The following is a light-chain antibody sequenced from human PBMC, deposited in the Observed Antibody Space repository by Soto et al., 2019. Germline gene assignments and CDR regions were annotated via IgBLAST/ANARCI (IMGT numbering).Light chain of an antibody. Sequence: ALTQPASVSGSPGQSIAISCTGTSSVVGGYNYVSWYQQHPGKAPKLILCDVSNRPSGVSDRFSGSKSGNTASLTISGLQTEDEADYYCSSYTTISTYVFGTGTKVTV. CDR2: DVS. J-gene: IGLJ1*01. V-gene: IGLV2-14*01. CDR1: SSVVGGYNY. CDR3: SSYTTISTYV.